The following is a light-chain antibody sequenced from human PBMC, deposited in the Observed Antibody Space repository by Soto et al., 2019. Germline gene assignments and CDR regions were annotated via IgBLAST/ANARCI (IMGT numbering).Light chain of an antibody. CDR3: SSYAGSNNLV. Sequence: ALTQPPSASGSPGQSVTISCTGTSSDVGAYNYVSWYQQHPGKAPKLMIYEVSKRPSGVPDRFSGSKSGNTASLTVSGLQAEDEADYYCSSYAGSNNLVFGGGTKLTVL. CDR1: SSDVGAYNY. CDR2: EVS. V-gene: IGLV2-8*01. J-gene: IGLJ2*01.